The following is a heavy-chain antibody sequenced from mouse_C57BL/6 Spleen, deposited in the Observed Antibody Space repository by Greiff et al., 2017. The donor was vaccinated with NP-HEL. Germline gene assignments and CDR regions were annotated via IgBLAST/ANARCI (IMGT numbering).Heavy chain of an antibody. J-gene: IGHJ1*03. D-gene: IGHD1-1*01. CDR1: GYTFTSYW. CDR2: IDPSDSET. CDR3: AFITTVVAGGYFDV. Sequence: QVHVKQPGAELVRPGSSVKLSCKASGYTFTSYWMHWVKQRPIQGLEWIGNIDPSDSETHYNQKFKDKATLTVDKSSSTAYMQLSSLTSEDSAVYYCAFITTVVAGGYFDVWGTGTTVTVSS. V-gene: IGHV1-52*01.